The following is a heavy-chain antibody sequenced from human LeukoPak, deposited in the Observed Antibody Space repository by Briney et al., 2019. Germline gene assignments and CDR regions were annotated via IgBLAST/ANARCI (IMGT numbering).Heavy chain of an antibody. J-gene: IGHJ4*02. D-gene: IGHD2-2*01. Sequence: SSGTLSLTCAVSGGSISSSNWRSWVRQPPGKGLEWIGEIYHSGNTNYNPSLKSRVTISIDTSKNQFSLKLSSVTAADTAVYYCARVAAGAGYCTSTSCYYFDYWGQGTLVTVSS. V-gene: IGHV4-4*02. CDR3: ARVAAGAGYCTSTSCYYFDY. CDR2: IYHSGNT. CDR1: GGSISSSNW.